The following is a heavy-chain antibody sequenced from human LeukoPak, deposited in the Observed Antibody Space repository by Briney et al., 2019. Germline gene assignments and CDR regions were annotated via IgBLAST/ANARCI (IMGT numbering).Heavy chain of an antibody. CDR1: GFTFSSYW. CDR2: IKQDGSEK. V-gene: IGHV3-7*01. Sequence: GGSLRLSCAASGFTFSSYWMSWVRQAPGKGLEWVANIKQDGSEKYYVDSVKGRFTISRDNAKNSLYLQMNSLRAEDTAVYYCARGHIAAAEYFDYWGQGTLVTVSS. J-gene: IGHJ4*02. CDR3: ARGHIAAAEYFDY. D-gene: IGHD6-13*01.